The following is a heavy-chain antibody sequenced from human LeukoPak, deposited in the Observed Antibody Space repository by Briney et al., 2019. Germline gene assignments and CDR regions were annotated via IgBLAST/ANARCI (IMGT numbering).Heavy chain of an antibody. CDR3: ARDYYDSSGYYYFDY. V-gene: IGHV1-18*01. J-gene: IGHJ4*02. Sequence: ASVKVSCKASGYTFTSYGISWVRQAPGQGLEWMGWISAYNGNTNYAQKLQGRVTMTTDTSTSTAYMELRSLRSNDTAVYYCARDYYDSSGYYYFDYWGQGTLVTVCS. CDR1: GYTFTSYG. CDR2: ISAYNGNT. D-gene: IGHD3-22*01.